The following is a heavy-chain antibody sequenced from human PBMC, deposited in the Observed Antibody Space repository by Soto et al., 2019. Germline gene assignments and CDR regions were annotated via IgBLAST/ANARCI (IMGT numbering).Heavy chain of an antibody. J-gene: IGHJ4*02. CDR3: ARQAARNYIDS. D-gene: IGHD6-6*01. CDR2: IDSRGRTL. Sequence: GGSLRLSCVASGFTFSYYSMSWIRQAPGKGLEWLAFIDSRGRTLSYADSVRGRFTISRDNAENSVYLQMDSLRADDTAVYYCARQAARNYIDSWGQGNSVTVSS. V-gene: IGHV3-11*01. CDR1: GFTFSYYS.